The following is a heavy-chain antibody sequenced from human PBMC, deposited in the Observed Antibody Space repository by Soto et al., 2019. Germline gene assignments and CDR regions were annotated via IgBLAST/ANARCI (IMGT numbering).Heavy chain of an antibody. Sequence: GGSLRLSCAASGFTFSSYSMNWVRQAPWKGLEWVSYISSSSSTIYYADSVKGRFTISRDNAKNSLYLQMNSLRDEDTAVYYCWRYVRSGYDYDRTPVYDEDAFDIWGQGKVVTFSS. CDR3: WRYVRSGYDYDRTPVYDEDAFDI. CDR2: ISSSSSTI. J-gene: IGHJ3*02. V-gene: IGHV3-48*02. CDR1: GFTFSSYS. D-gene: IGHD5-12*01.